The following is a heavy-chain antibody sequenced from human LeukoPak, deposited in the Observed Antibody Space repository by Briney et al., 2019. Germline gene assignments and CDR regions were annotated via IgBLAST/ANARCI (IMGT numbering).Heavy chain of an antibody. CDR2: IHPDDCDT. V-gene: IGHV5-51*01. Sequence: SLKISCETSGYSTSTYWICWVRELGEKVLELRRIIHPDDCDTRYSPSFQGQVPISADKSINTAYLQWSSLKASDTAMYYCTRRRYSGYLTDYWGQGTLVTVSS. CDR3: TRRRYSGYLTDY. D-gene: IGHD5-12*01. J-gene: IGHJ4*02. CDR1: GYSTSTYW.